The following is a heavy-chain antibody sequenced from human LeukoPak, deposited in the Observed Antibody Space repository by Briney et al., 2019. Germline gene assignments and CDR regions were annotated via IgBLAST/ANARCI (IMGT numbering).Heavy chain of an antibody. J-gene: IGHJ3*02. CDR2: IYSGGST. CDR1: GFTVSNNY. CDR3: ARDARIAGAGDAFDI. V-gene: IGHV3-53*01. D-gene: IGHD6-13*01. Sequence: GGSLRLSCAASGFTVSNNYMSWVRQAPGKGLEWVSAIYSGGSTYYADSVKGRFTISKDNSKNTLYLQMNSLRAEHTAVYYCARDARIAGAGDAFDIWGQETMVTVSS.